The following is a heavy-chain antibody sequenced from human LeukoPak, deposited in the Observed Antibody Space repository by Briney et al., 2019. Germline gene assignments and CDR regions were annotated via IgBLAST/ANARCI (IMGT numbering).Heavy chain of an antibody. CDR1: GYTFTSYY. J-gene: IGHJ6*02. CDR2: INPSAGTT. V-gene: IGHV1-46*01. Sequence: GASVKVSCKASGYTFTSYYMHWVRQAPGQGLEWMGLINPSAGTTTYAQKFQGRVTVTRDTSTSTVYMDLSSLKSEDTAVYYCAGGKSSVWPVGLCMDVWGQGTTVTVSS. D-gene: IGHD6-19*01. CDR3: AGGKSSVWPVGLCMDV.